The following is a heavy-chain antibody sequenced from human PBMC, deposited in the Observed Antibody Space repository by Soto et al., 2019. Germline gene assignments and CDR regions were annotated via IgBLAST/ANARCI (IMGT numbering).Heavy chain of an antibody. CDR2: INADGTST. V-gene: IGHV3-74*01. Sequence: PGGSLRLSCADSGFTFSNSWMHWVRQVSGKGLEWVSRINADGTSTSYADSVKGRFTISRDNAKNTLYLHVNSLRAEDTAVYYCVKVLARGVGVPRFYFDSWGQGALVTVSS. D-gene: IGHD2-2*01. CDR1: GFTFSNSW. J-gene: IGHJ4*02. CDR3: VKVLARGVGVPRFYFDS.